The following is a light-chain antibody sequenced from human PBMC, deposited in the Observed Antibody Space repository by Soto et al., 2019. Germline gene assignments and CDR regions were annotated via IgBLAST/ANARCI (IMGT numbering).Light chain of an antibody. CDR2: EVS. CDR1: SSDVGGYNY. V-gene: IGLV2-8*01. CDR3: SSYAGGNEV. J-gene: IGLJ1*01. Sequence: QSVLTQPPSASGSPGQSVTISCTGTSSDVGGYNYVSWYQQHPGKAPKLMIFEVSKRPSGVPDRFSGSKSGNTASLSVSGFQAEDEADYYCSSYAGGNEVFGTGTKVTVL.